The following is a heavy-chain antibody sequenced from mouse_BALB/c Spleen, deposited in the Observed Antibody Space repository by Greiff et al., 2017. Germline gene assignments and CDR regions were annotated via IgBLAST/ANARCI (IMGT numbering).Heavy chain of an antibody. CDR1: GFTFSSYA. V-gene: IGHV5-6-5*01. Sequence: EVQVVESGGGLVKPGGSLKLSCAASGFTFSSYAMSWVRQTPEKRLEWVASISSGGSTYYPDSVKGRFTISRDNARNILYLQMSSLRSEDTAMYYCAGGFYAMDYWGQGTSVTVSS. CDR3: AGGFYAMDY. J-gene: IGHJ4*01. CDR2: ISSGGST.